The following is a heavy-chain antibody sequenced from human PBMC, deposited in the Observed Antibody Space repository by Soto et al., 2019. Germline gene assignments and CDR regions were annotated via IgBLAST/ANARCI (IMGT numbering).Heavy chain of an antibody. CDR1: GGSISSGDYY. J-gene: IGHJ5*02. D-gene: IGHD3-10*01. V-gene: IGHV4-30-4*01. CDR2: IYYSGST. CDR3: ARDSGDRGFGEYWFDP. Sequence: QVQLQESGPGLVKPSQTLSLTCTVSGGSISSGDYYWSWIRQPPGKGLEWIGYIYYSGSTYYNPSLKSRVTISVDTSKNQFSLKLSSVTAADTAVYYCARDSGDRGFGEYWFDPWGQGTLVTVSS.